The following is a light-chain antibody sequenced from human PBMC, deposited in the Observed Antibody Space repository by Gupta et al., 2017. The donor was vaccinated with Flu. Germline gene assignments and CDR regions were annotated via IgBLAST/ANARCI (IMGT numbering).Light chain of an antibody. J-gene: IGLJ2*01. CDR1: SGHSSYA. Sequence: QLVLTQSPSASASLGASVKLTCTLSSGHSSYAIAWHQQQPEKGPRYLRKRNSDGSHTKGDGIPDRFSGSSSAADRYLTISSLQSEDEADDYCQTWGTGMWVCGGGTKLTV. V-gene: IGLV4-69*01. CDR3: QTWGTGMWV. CDR2: RNSDGSH.